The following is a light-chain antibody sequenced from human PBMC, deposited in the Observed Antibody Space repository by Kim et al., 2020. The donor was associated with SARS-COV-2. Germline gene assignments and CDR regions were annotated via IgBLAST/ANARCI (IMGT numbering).Light chain of an antibody. CDR1: QSVSSY. Sequence: SPVEIATLSCRASQSVSSYLAWYQQKPGQAPRLLIYDASNRATGIPARFSGSVSGTDFPLTISSLEPEDFAVYYCQQRNNWPPYTFGQGTKVDIK. J-gene: IGKJ2*01. CDR2: DAS. CDR3: QQRNNWPPYT. V-gene: IGKV3-11*01.